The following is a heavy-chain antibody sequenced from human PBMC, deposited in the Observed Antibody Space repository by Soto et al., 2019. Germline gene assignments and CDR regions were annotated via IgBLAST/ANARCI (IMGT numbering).Heavy chain of an antibody. CDR2: TYYLSKWYN. CDR3: ARGNNYHYGMDV. CDR1: GDSVSMKTVA. V-gene: IGHV6-1*01. J-gene: IGHJ6*02. Sequence: LSLTCAISGDSVSMKTVAWNWFRQSPSRGLEWLGRTYYLSKWYNDYAVSAKSRITINPDTSKNQFSLQLSSVTPEDTAVYYCARGNNYHYGMDVWGQGTTVT.